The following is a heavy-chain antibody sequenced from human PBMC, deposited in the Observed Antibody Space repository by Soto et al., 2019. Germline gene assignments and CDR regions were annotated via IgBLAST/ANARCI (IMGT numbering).Heavy chain of an antibody. CDR2: ISTDIGNT. J-gene: IGHJ4*02. CDR3: ARFNCISSSCYEGYFDY. Sequence: QVQLVQSGAEVKKPGASVKVSCKTSGYTFTTYGISWVRQAPGQGLEWMGWISTDIGNTNYAQKVQDRVTMTTDTSTSTAYMELRSLRSDDTAVSYCARFNCISSSCYEGYFDYWGQGTLVTVSS. V-gene: IGHV1-18*01. CDR1: GYTFTTYG. D-gene: IGHD2-2*01.